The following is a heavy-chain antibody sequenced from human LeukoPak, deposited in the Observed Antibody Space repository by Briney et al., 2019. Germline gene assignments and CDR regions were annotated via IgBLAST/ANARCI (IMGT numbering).Heavy chain of an antibody. D-gene: IGHD2-8*02. J-gene: IGHJ4*02. CDR2: INHSGST. Sequence: SETLSLTCAVYGGSFSGYYWSWIRQPPGKGLEWIGEINHSGSTNYNPSPKSRVTISVDTSKNQFSLKLSSVTAADTAVYYCARDIRLGTGDYWGQGTLVTVSS. CDR3: ARDIRLGTGDY. CDR1: GGSFSGYY. V-gene: IGHV4-34*01.